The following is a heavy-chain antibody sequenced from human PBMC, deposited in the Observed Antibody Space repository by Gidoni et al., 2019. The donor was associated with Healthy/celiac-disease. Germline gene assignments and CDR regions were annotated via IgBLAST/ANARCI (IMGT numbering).Heavy chain of an antibody. CDR3: ARTRGPDAFDI. J-gene: IGHJ3*02. CDR2: IDWDDDK. D-gene: IGHD6-25*01. CDR1: GFSLSTSGMC. Sequence: HVTLRESGPALVKPTQTLTLTCTFSGFSLSTSGMCVSWLRQPSGKALEWLARIDWDDDKYYSTSLKTRLNIYNDTYKNQVVLKMTNMDPVDTATYECARTRGPDAFDIWGQGTMVTVSS. V-gene: IGHV2-70*15.